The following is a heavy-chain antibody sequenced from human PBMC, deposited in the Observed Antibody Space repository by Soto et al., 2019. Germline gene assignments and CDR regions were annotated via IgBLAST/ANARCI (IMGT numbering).Heavy chain of an antibody. CDR2: ISATGTTT. V-gene: IGHV3-23*01. CDR1: EFSFSSYA. Sequence: EVQLMESGGGLVQPGGSLRLSCEASEFSFSSYALNWVRQAPGKGLEWVSAISATGTTTYYADSVKGRFTISGDNSKSALFLQMDSLSPEDTAVYYCASDSSPFDYWGQGTLVTVSS. D-gene: IGHD6-13*01. J-gene: IGHJ4*02. CDR3: ASDSSPFDY.